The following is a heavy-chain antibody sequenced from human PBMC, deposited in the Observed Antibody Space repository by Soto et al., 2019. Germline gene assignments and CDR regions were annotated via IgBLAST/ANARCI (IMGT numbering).Heavy chain of an antibody. CDR3: ARPLWRNDYNWGYFDL. Sequence: QVQLVESGGGVVQPGRSLRLSCAASGFTFSSYAMHWVRQAPGKGVEWVAVISYDGSNKYYADSVKGRFTISRDNSKNTLYLPMNSLRAEDTAVYYCARPLWRNDYNWGYFDLWGRGTLVTVSS. CDR2: ISYDGSNK. J-gene: IGHJ2*01. CDR1: GFTFSSYA. D-gene: IGHD4-4*01. V-gene: IGHV3-30-3*01.